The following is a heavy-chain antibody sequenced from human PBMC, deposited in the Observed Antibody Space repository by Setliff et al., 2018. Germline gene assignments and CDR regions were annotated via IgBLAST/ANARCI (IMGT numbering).Heavy chain of an antibody. J-gene: IGHJ6*03. CDR1: GYTFSTYG. CDR2: INTNTGNP. V-gene: IGHV7-4-1*02. Sequence: ASVKVSCKASGYTFSTYGIAWVRQAPGQGLEWMGWINTNTGNPSYAQGFTGRFVFSLDTSVSTAYLQISSLKAEDTALYYCARASRFGTIKYRGDYYMDVWGKGTTVTVSS. CDR3: ARASRFGTIKYRGDYYMDV. D-gene: IGHD3-10*01.